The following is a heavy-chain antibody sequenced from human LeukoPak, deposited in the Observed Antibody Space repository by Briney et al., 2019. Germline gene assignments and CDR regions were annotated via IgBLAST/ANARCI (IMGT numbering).Heavy chain of an antibody. J-gene: IGHJ4*02. CDR2: ISAYNGNT. V-gene: IGHV1-18*01. Sequence: GASVKVSCKASGYTFTSYGISWVRQAPGQGLEWMGWISAYNGNTNYAQKLQGRVTMTTDTSTSTAYMELRSLRSDDTAVYYCARSTIGSYHRMPFDYWGQGTLVTVSS. D-gene: IGHD1-26*01. CDR1: GYTFTSYG. CDR3: ARSTIGSYHRMPFDY.